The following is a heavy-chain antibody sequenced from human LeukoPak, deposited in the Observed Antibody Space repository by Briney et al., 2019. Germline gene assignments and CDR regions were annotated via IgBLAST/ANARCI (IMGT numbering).Heavy chain of an antibody. V-gene: IGHV1-69*04. Sequence: SVKVSCKTSGGTFSSSAITWVRQAPGQGLEWMGRIIPVLNITRYTQKFQGRVTITADTSTSTVYMELSSLRSEETAVYYCARDQGLTAPPPYGLDVWGQGATVIVSS. CDR2: IIPVLNIT. CDR1: GGTFSSSA. J-gene: IGHJ6*02. D-gene: IGHD5-18*01. CDR3: ARDQGLTAPPPYGLDV.